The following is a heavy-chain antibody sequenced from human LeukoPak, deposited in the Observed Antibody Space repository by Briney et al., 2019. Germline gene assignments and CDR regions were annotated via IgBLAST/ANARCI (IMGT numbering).Heavy chain of an antibody. D-gene: IGHD6-19*01. J-gene: IGHJ4*02. Sequence: GGSLRLSCAASGFTFNSYAMSWVRQAPGRGLGWVSTIGANEITNYGDSVKGRFTISRDNSKSTLYLQMNSLRAEDTAVYYCAKDAPGAGGFDYWGQGTLVTVSS. CDR1: GFTFNSYA. CDR2: IGANEIT. CDR3: AKDAPGAGGFDY. V-gene: IGHV3-23*01.